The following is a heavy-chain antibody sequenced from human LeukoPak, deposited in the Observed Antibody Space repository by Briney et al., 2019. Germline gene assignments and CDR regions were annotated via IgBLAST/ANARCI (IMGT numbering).Heavy chain of an antibody. Sequence: ASVKVSCKASGYTFTGYYMHWVRQAPGQGLEWMGWINPNSGGTNYAQKFQGRVTMTRDTSISTGYMELSRLRSDDTAVYYCARSEPWIQLLIFDYWGQGTLVTVSS. V-gene: IGHV1-2*02. J-gene: IGHJ4*02. CDR2: INPNSGGT. D-gene: IGHD5-18*01. CDR3: ARSEPWIQLLIFDY. CDR1: GYTFTGYY.